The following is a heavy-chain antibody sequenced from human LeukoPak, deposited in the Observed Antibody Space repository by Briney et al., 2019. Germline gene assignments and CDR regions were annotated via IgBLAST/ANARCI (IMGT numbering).Heavy chain of an antibody. CDR3: ARSNLITYYDSSAYYDY. Sequence: ASVKVSCKASGDTFSSYAISWVRQAPGQGLEWMGGIIPIFGTANYAQKFQGRVTITTDEATSTAYMELSSLRSEDTAVYYCARSNLITYYDSSAYYDYWGQGTLVTVSS. CDR2: IIPIFGTA. V-gene: IGHV1-69*05. CDR1: GDTFSSYA. J-gene: IGHJ4*02. D-gene: IGHD3-22*01.